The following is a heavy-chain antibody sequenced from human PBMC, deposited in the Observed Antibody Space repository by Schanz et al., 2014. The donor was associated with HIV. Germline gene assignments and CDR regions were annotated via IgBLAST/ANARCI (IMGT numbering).Heavy chain of an antibody. J-gene: IGHJ4*02. CDR2: ISSSSSTI. CDR3: ATTFCFGGSCHTGPFDH. D-gene: IGHD2-15*01. Sequence: VQLVESGGGVVQPGRSLRLSCAASGFTFSSYSMNWVRQAPGKGLEWVSYISSSSSTIYYADSVKGRFTISRDNAKNSLFLHMNSLRAEDTALYFCATTFCFGGSCHTGPFDHWGRGTLVTVSS. CDR1: GFTFSSYS. V-gene: IGHV3-48*04.